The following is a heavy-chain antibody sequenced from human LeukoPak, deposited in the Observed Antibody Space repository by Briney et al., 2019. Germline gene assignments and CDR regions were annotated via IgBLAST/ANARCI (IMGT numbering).Heavy chain of an antibody. V-gene: IGHV1-18*01. Sequence: ASVKVSCKASGYTFTSYGISWVRQAPGQGLEWMGWISAYNGNTNYAQKLQGRVTMTTDTSTSTAYMELRSLRPDDTAVYYCARDARTTVTTGLLDPDLYYGMDVWGQGTTVTVSS. D-gene: IGHD4-17*01. J-gene: IGHJ6*02. CDR1: GYTFTSYG. CDR2: ISAYNGNT. CDR3: ARDARTTVTTGLLDPDLYYGMDV.